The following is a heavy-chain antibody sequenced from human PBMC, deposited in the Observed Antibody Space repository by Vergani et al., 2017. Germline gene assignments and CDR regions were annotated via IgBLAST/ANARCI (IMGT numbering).Heavy chain of an antibody. CDR2: IYSGGST. Sequence: EVQLVETGGGLIQPGGSLRLSCAASGFTVSSNYMSWVRQAPGKGLEWVSVIYSGGSTYYADSVKGRFTISRDNSKNTLYLPMNSLRAEDTAVYYCARDTLLLWFGGDAFDIWGQGTMVTVSS. V-gene: IGHV3-53*02. CDR1: GFTVSSNY. CDR3: ARDTLLLWFGGDAFDI. J-gene: IGHJ3*02. D-gene: IGHD3-10*01.